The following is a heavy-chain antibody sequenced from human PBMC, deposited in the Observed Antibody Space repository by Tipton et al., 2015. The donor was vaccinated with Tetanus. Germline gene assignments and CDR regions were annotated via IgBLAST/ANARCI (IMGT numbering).Heavy chain of an antibody. J-gene: IGHJ4*02. CDR3: AREADCRGGSCFSGDFDN. D-gene: IGHD2-15*01. CDR2: SWYDGTDK. V-gene: IGHV3-33*01. CDR1: GFIFSSYG. Sequence: SLRLSCAASGFIFSSYGIHWVRQAPGKGLEWVAVSWYDGTDKYYADSVKGRFTISRDNPKNTLYLQMNSLRAEETAVYYCAREADCRGGSCFSGDFDNWGQGTQVTVSS.